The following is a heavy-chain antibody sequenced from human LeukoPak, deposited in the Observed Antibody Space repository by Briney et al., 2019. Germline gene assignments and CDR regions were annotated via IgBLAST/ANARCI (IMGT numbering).Heavy chain of an antibody. CDR3: ARGEGIAAYTMDV. CDR1: GFTFNIYA. D-gene: IGHD6-13*01. J-gene: IGHJ6*02. Sequence: GGSLRLSCAASGFTFNIYAIHWVRQAPGKGLEWVAVISYDGSNKYYADSVKGRFTISRDNSKNTLYLQMNSLRAEDTAVYYCARGEGIAAYTMDVWGQGTTVTVSS. V-gene: IGHV3-30-3*01. CDR2: ISYDGSNK.